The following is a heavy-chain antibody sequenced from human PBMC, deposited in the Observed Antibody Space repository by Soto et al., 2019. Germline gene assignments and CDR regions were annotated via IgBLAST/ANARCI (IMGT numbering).Heavy chain of an antibody. Sequence: QVQLVQSGPEVKKPGASVKVSCKASGYTFTTFNIDWVRQATGRGLEWMGWMNTNNGQTSYTQNFQGRVTMTRDTSISTAYLELRDLRPEDTAVYYCATTNEYRQGFDYWGQGTLVTVSP. CDR1: GYTFTTFN. D-gene: IGHD4-4*01. CDR3: ATTNEYRQGFDY. V-gene: IGHV1-8*01. J-gene: IGHJ4*02. CDR2: MNTNNGQT.